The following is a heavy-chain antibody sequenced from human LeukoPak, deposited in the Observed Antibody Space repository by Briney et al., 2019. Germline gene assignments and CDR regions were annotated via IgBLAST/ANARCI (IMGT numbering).Heavy chain of an antibody. CDR1: GGSISNNF. Sequence: SETLSLTCTVSGGSISNNFWTWIRQPAGKGLEWIGRIYTSGSTNYNPSLKSRVTISVDTSKNQFSLKLSSVTAADTAVYYCASRQYCSGGSCYGLGGAFDIWGQGTMVTVSS. V-gene: IGHV4-4*07. J-gene: IGHJ3*02. D-gene: IGHD2-15*01. CDR3: ASRQYCSGGSCYGLGGAFDI. CDR2: IYTSGST.